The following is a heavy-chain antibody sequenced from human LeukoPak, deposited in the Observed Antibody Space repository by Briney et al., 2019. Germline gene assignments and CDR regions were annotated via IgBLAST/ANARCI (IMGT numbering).Heavy chain of an antibody. V-gene: IGHV3-30*04. CDR3: ARGGAYCSSTSCYEFDY. CDR1: GFTFSSYA. CDR2: ISYDGSNK. Sequence: PGRSLRLSCAASGFTFSSYAMHWVRQAPGEGLEWVAVISYDGSNKYYADSVKGRFTISRDNSKNTLYLQMNSLRAEDTAVYYCARGGAYCSSTSCYEFDYWGQGTLVTVSS. D-gene: IGHD2-2*01. J-gene: IGHJ4*02.